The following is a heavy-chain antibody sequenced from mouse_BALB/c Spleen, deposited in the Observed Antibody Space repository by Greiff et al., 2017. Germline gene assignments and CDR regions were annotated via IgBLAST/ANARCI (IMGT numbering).Heavy chain of an antibody. J-gene: IGHJ3*01. CDR1: GYAFSSYW. V-gene: IGHV1-80*01. Sequence: VQLQQSGAELVRPGSSVKISCKASGYAFSSYWMNWVKQRPGQGLEWIGQIYPGDGDTNYNGKFKGKATLTADKSSSTAYMQLSSLTSEDSAVYFCARGGSAWFAYWGQGTLVTVSA. CDR3: ARGGSAWFAY. CDR2: IYPGDGDT.